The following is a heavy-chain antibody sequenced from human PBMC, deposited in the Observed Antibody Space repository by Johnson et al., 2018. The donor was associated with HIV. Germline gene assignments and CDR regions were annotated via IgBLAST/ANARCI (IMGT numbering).Heavy chain of an antibody. CDR3: AKDLGGSKTDEWGTDYYEFWNSYPVQDPRVVVGAFDI. V-gene: IGHV3-30*02. D-gene: IGHD3-3*01. CDR2: IRYDTSNK. CDR1: GFTFSSFG. J-gene: IGHJ3*02. Sequence: QVKLVESGGGVVQPGGSLRLSCTASGFTFSSFGMHWVRQAPGKGLEWVAFIRYDTSNKYYAASVKGRFTISRDNSKNTLYLQINSLTSGDTAVYYCAKDLGGSKTDEWGTDYYEFWNSYPVQDPRVVVGAFDIWGHGTMVTVSS.